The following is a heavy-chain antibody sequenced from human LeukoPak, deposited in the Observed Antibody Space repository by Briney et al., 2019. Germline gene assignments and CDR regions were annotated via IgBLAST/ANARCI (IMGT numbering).Heavy chain of an antibody. J-gene: IGHJ4*02. D-gene: IGHD6-13*01. CDR1: GGSISSSSYY. CDR2: IYYSGST. CDR3: ARPGYSNPYFDY. Sequence: SETLSLTCTVSGGSISSSSYYWGWIRQPPGKGLEWIGSIYYSGSTYYNPSLKSRVTISVDTSKNQFSLKLSPVTAADTAVYYCARPGYSNPYFDYWGQGTLVTVSS. V-gene: IGHV4-39*01.